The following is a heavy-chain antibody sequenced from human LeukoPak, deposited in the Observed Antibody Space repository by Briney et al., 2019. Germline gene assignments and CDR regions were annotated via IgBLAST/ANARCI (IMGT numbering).Heavy chain of an antibody. Sequence: ASVKVSCKASGYTFTGYYMHWVRQAPGQGLEWMGRINPNSGGTNYAQKFQGRVTMTRDTSISTAYMELSSLRSEDTAVYYCARAGATYDYYYMDVWGKGTTVTVSS. CDR3: ARAGATYDYYYMDV. J-gene: IGHJ6*03. V-gene: IGHV1-2*06. CDR1: GYTFTGYY. CDR2: INPNSGGT.